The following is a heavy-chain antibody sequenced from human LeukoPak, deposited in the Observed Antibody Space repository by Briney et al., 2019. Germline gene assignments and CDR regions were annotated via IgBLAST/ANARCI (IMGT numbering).Heavy chain of an antibody. CDR1: GFTFSSYN. Sequence: GGSLRLSCAASGFTFSSYNMNWVRQAPGKGLEWVSSITSGSSYIYYADSVKGRFTISRDNAKNSLFLQMNSLRAEDTAVYYCARDQVSIAGTGIDYWGQGTLVTVSS. CDR2: ITSGSSYI. CDR3: ARDQVSIAGTGIDY. V-gene: IGHV3-21*01. D-gene: IGHD6-13*01. J-gene: IGHJ4*02.